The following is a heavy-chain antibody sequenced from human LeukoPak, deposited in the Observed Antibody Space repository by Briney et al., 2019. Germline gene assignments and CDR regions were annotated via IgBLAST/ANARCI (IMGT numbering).Heavy chain of an antibody. CDR1: GGSFSGYY. Sequence: SETLSLTCAVYGGSFSGYYWSWIRQPPGKGLEWIGEINHSGSTSYNPSLKSRVTISVDTSKNQFSLKLGSVTAADTAVYYCARGKTDSRSNPRSHRYYYYGMDVWGQGTTVTVSS. CDR2: INHSGST. CDR3: ARGKTDSRSNPRSHRYYYYGMDV. D-gene: IGHD6-13*01. V-gene: IGHV4-34*01. J-gene: IGHJ6*02.